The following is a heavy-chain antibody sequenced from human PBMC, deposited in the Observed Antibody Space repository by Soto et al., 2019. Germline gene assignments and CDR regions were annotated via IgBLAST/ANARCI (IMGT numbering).Heavy chain of an antibody. D-gene: IGHD2-15*01. CDR2: INPSGGST. CDR3: ARGDMVVVVGHGMDV. Sequence: GASVKVSCKASGYTFTSYYMHWVRQAPGQGLEWMGIINPSGGSTSYAQKFQGRVTMTRDTSTSTVYMELSSLRSEDTAVYYCARGDMVVVVGHGMDVWGQGTTLTVSS. CDR1: GYTFTSYY. J-gene: IGHJ6*02. V-gene: IGHV1-46*01.